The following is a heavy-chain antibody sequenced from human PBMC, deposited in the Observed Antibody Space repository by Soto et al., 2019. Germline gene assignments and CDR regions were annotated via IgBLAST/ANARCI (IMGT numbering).Heavy chain of an antibody. CDR3: ARVNLPQWFGPPGGY. J-gene: IGHJ4*02. CDR1: GFTFSSYG. V-gene: IGHV3-30*03. CDR2: ISYDGSNK. D-gene: IGHD3-22*01. Sequence: PGGSLRLSCAASGFTFSSYGMHWVRQAPGKGLEWVSVISYDGSNKYYADSVKGRFTISRDNAKNSLYLQMNSLRAEDTAVYYCARVNLPQWFGPPGGYWGQGTLVTVSS.